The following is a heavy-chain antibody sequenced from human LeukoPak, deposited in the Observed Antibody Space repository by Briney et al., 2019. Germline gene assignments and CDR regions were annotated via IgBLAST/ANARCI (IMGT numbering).Heavy chain of an antibody. Sequence: GGSLRLSCAASGFTFSTYGMNWVRQAPGKGLEWVSSISSSSSYIYYADSVKGRFTISRDNAKNSLYLQLNSLRAEDTAVYYCAREGCSSTNCYDFDYWGQGTLVTVSS. CDR2: ISSSSSYI. J-gene: IGHJ4*02. CDR3: AREGCSSTNCYDFDY. D-gene: IGHD2-2*01. V-gene: IGHV3-21*01. CDR1: GFTFSTYG.